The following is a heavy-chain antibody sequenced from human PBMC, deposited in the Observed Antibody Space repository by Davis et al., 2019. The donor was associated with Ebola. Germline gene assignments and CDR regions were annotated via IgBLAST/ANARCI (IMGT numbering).Heavy chain of an antibody. CDR3: ASLRRTITGMDDTFDI. J-gene: IGHJ3*02. CDR2: IYTGDSDT. Sequence: GESLKISCKDSGNSFTSHWIGWVRQMPGKGLEWMAIIYTGDSDTRYSPSFRGQVTISADKSTKTAFLQWSSLKASDTAMYYCASLRRTITGMDDTFDIWGQGTMVTVSS. V-gene: IGHV5-51*01. D-gene: IGHD2-8*02. CDR1: GNSFTSHW.